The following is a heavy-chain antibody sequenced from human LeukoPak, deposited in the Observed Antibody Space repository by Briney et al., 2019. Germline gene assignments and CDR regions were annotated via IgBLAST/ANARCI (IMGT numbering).Heavy chain of an antibody. CDR3: ARDLVVTGDGDY. CDR2: ISSSSSYI. D-gene: IGHD2-21*02. Sequence: PGGSLGLSCAASGFTFSSYSMNWVRQAPGKGLEWVSSISSSSSYIYYADSVKGRFTISRDNAKNSLYLQMNSLRAEDTAVYYCARDLVVTGDGDYWGQGTLVTVSS. V-gene: IGHV3-21*01. CDR1: GFTFSSYS. J-gene: IGHJ4*02.